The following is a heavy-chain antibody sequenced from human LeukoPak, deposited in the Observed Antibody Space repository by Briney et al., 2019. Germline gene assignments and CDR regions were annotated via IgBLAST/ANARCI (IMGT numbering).Heavy chain of an antibody. J-gene: IGHJ4*02. D-gene: IGHD7-27*01. CDR1: GGSISSGGSR. V-gene: IGHV4-31*03. CDR3: ARDWGTYFDY. CDR2: IYYSGST. Sequence: PSETLSLTCNVSGGSISSGGSRWSWIRQHPGKGLEWIGYIYYSGSTYYNPSLESRLTMSVDTSKNQFSLHLTSVTAADTAVYYCARDWGTYFDYWGRGTLVTVSS.